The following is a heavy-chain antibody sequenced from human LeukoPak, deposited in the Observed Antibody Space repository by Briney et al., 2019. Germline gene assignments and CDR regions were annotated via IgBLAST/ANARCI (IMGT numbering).Heavy chain of an antibody. CDR2: MNPYNGNT. CDR3: AREGGSGYSYYFDS. J-gene: IGHJ4*02. V-gene: IGHV1-8*02. D-gene: IGHD3-22*01. CDR1: GYTFTGFY. Sequence: ASVKVSCKASGYTFTGFYIHWVRQAPGQGLEWMGWMNPYNGNTGSAQNFQGRVTMTTDTAIDTAYMELSGLTSDDTAVYYCAREGGSGYSYYFDSWGQGTLVTVSS.